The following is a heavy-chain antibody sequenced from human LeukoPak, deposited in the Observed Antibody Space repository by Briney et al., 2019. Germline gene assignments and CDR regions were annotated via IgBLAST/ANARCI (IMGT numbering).Heavy chain of an antibody. D-gene: IGHD2-15*01. CDR1: EFSFITYW. Sequence: GSLRLSCAASEFSFITYWMSWVRQAPGKGLEWVANIKQDGSEKYYVDSVKGRFTISRDNAKNSLYLQMNSLRAEDTAVYYCARGPPVVAATSYYFDYWGQGTLVTVSS. CDR2: IKQDGSEK. J-gene: IGHJ4*02. CDR3: ARGPPVVAATSYYFDY. V-gene: IGHV3-7*03.